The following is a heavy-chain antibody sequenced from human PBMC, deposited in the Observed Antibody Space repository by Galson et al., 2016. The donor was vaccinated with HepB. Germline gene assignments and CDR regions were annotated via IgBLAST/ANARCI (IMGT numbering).Heavy chain of an antibody. J-gene: IGHJ4*02. CDR1: GASISSSRHY. Sequence: SETLSLTCAVSGASISSSRHYWAWIRQPPGKGLDWIGSVYSSGNTYYNPSLKTRVTISLDTSTNQFTLKLSSVTAADTAVYYCARRRGVGNFDFWGQGTLVAVYS. D-gene: IGHD1-26*01. CDR2: VYSSGNT. CDR3: ARRRGVGNFDF. V-gene: IGHV4-39*01.